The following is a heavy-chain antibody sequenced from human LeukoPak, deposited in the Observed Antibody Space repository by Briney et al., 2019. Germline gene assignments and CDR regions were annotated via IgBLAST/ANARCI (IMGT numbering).Heavy chain of an antibody. CDR2: VNSDGSTT. Sequence: GGSLRLSCAASGFTFSAYWMHWVRQAPGKGLVWVSRVNSDGSTTSYADSVKGRFTISRDNAKNTLYLQMNSLRAEDTAVYYCARERHDSSGHNWFDPWGQGTLVTVSS. D-gene: IGHD3-22*01. V-gene: IGHV3-74*01. J-gene: IGHJ5*02. CDR1: GFTFSAYW. CDR3: ARERHDSSGHNWFDP.